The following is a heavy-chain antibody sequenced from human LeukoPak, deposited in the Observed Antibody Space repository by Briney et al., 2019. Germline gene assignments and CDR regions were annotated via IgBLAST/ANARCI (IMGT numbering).Heavy chain of an antibody. D-gene: IGHD2-15*01. CDR3: ARARVCSGGSCYRKVYFDY. CDR1: GGSISSGGYY. CDR2: INHSGST. J-gene: IGHJ4*02. V-gene: IGHV4-31*03. Sequence: SETLSLTCTVSGGSISSGGYYWSWIRQHPGKGLEWIGEINHSGSTNYNPSLKSRVTISVDTSKNQFSLKLSSVTAADTAVYYCARARVCSGGSCYRKVYFDYWGQGTLVTVSS.